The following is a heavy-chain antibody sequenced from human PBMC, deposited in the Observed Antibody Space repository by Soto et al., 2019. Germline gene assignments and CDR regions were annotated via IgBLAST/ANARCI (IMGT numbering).Heavy chain of an antibody. D-gene: IGHD5-12*01. J-gene: IGHJ6*03. CDR1: GDSVSSNSAA. Sequence: SQTLSLTCAISGDSVSSNSAAWNWIRQSPSRGLEWLGRTYYRSKWYNDYAVSVKSRITINPDTSKNQFSLQLNSVTPEETAVYYCARASSGGYLQDHGLVWKIGGGGPYYYYYMDVWGKGTTVTVSS. V-gene: IGHV6-1*01. CDR2: TYYRSKWYN. CDR3: ARASSGGYLQDHGLVWKIGGGGPYYYYYMDV.